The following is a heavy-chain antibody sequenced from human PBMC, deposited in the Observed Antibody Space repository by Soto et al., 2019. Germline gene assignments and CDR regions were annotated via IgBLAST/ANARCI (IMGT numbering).Heavy chain of an antibody. Sequence: ASVKVSCKASGYSFTGYYMHWMRRAPGQGLEWMGWIDPDSGDTKHAQKFQGRVTMTRDTSISTAYMELSSLRSDDTAVYYCARAGGPVDYSDYVGTHYFDYWGQGXLVTVSS. J-gene: IGHJ4*02. CDR3: ARAGGPVDYSDYVGTHYFDY. CDR2: IDPDSGDT. D-gene: IGHD4-17*01. V-gene: IGHV1-2*02. CDR1: GYSFTGYY.